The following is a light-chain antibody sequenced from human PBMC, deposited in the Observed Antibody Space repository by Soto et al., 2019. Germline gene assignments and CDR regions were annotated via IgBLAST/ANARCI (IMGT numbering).Light chain of an antibody. Sequence: EIVLTQSPGTLSLSAGERSTLSCRASQSVSSSYLAWYQQKLGQAPRLLIYDASTRAAGIPDRFSGSGSGTDFTLTITRLEPEDSAVYFCQQYTGPPTTFGQGTRLEIK. J-gene: IGKJ5*01. CDR1: QSVSSSY. V-gene: IGKV3-20*01. CDR2: DAS. CDR3: QQYTGPPTT.